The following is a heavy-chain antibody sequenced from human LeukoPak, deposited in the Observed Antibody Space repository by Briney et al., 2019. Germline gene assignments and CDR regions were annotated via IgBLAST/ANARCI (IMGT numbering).Heavy chain of an antibody. V-gene: IGHV3-73*01. Sequence: GGSLRLSCAASGFTFSGSAMHWVRQASGKGLEWVGRIRSKANSYATAYAASVKGRFTISRDDSKNTAYLQMNSLKTEDTAVYYCTRRYYYDSSGCYYRDYWGQGTLVTVSS. CDR3: TRRYYYDSSGCYYRDY. CDR1: GFTFSGSA. J-gene: IGHJ4*02. D-gene: IGHD3-22*01. CDR2: IRSKANSYAT.